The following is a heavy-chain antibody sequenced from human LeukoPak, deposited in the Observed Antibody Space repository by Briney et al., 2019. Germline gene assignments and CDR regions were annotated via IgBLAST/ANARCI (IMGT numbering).Heavy chain of an antibody. V-gene: IGHV1-69*05. CDR3: ASHPNYHDSSGYYYFDY. CDR1: GGTFSSYA. D-gene: IGHD3-22*01. Sequence: ASVKVSCKASGGTFSSYAISWVRQAPGQGLEWMGGIIPIFGTANYAQKFQGRVTITTDESTSTAYMELSSLRSEDTAVYYCASHPNYHDSSGYYYFDYWGQGTLVTVSS. J-gene: IGHJ4*02. CDR2: IIPIFGTA.